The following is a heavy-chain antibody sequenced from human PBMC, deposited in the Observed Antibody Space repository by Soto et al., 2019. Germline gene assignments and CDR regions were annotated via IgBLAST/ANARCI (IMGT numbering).Heavy chain of an antibody. Sequence: QITLKESGPTLVKPTQTLTLTCTFSGFSLSTSGVGVGWIRQPPGKALEWLALIYWDDDKRYSPSLKSRLTITKDTSKNQVVLTMTNMDPVDTATYYCAHRPGPSYDSRGLSTGSLFDYWGQGTLVTVSS. CDR3: AHRPGPSYDSRGLSTGSLFDY. J-gene: IGHJ4*02. CDR1: GFSLSTSGVG. V-gene: IGHV2-5*02. D-gene: IGHD3-22*01. CDR2: IYWDDDK.